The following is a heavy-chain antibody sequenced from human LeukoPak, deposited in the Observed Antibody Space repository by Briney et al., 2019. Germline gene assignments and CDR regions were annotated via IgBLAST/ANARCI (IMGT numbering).Heavy chain of an antibody. V-gene: IGHV4-39*01. Sequence: SETLSLTCTVSGGSISSSSYYWGWIRQPPGKGLEWIGSIYYSGSTYYNPSLKSRVTISVDTSKNQFSLKLSSVTAADTAVYYCARHSSGYTSYYYMDVWGKGTTVTISS. J-gene: IGHJ6*03. CDR2: IYYSGST. CDR3: ARHSSGYTSYYYMDV. CDR1: GGSISSSSYY. D-gene: IGHD3-22*01.